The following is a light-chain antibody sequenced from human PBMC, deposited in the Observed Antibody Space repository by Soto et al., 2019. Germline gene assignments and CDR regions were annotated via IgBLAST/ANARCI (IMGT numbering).Light chain of an antibody. CDR2: RTS. CDR1: QSVSSSY. V-gene: IGKV3-20*01. CDR3: QQYNNWPSAT. J-gene: IGKJ4*01. Sequence: EIVLTQSPGTLSLSPGERATLSCRTSQSVSSSYLAWYQQKPGQAPRLLMFRTSSRANGLPGRFSGSGSGTEFNLTISSLQSEDFGVYYCQQYNNWPSATFGGGTQVDIK.